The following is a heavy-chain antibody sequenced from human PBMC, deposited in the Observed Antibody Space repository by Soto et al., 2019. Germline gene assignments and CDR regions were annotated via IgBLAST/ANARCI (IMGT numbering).Heavy chain of an antibody. CDR3: ARLNNGSGSYFAFDI. D-gene: IGHD3-10*01. Sequence: QVQLQQWGAGLLKPSETLSLTCAVYGGSFSGYYWSWIRQPPGKGLVWIGEINHSGSTNYNPSLKSRVTISVDTSKNQFSLKLSSVTAADTAVYYCARLNNGSGSYFAFDIWGQGTMVTVSS. J-gene: IGHJ3*02. CDR2: INHSGST. CDR1: GGSFSGYY. V-gene: IGHV4-34*01.